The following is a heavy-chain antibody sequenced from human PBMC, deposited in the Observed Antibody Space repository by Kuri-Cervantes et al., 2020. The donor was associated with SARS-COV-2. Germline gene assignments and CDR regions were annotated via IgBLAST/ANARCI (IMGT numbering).Heavy chain of an antibody. J-gene: IGHJ4*02. Sequence: GESLKISCAASGFTFSDYYMSWIRQAPGKGLEWVSYISSSGSTIYYADSVKGRFTISRDNAKNSLYLQMNSLRAEDTAVYYCATGGWNNNFDYWGQGTLVTVSS. D-gene: IGHD1/OR15-1a*01. CDR2: ISSSGSTI. V-gene: IGHV3-11*04. CDR3: ATGGWNNNFDY. CDR1: GFTFSDYY.